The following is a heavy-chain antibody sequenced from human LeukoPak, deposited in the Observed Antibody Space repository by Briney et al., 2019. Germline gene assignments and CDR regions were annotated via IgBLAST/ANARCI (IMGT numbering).Heavy chain of an antibody. J-gene: IGHJ5*02. V-gene: IGHV1-18*01. D-gene: IGHD6-19*01. CDR1: GYTFTSYG. Sequence: GASVKVSCKASGYTFTSYGIGWVRQAPGQGLEWMGWISAYNGNTNYAQKLQGRVTMTTDTSTSTAYMELRSLRSDDTAVYYCARGPVNGYSSGWYTSWGQGTLVTVSS. CDR2: ISAYNGNT. CDR3: ARGPVNGYSSGWYTS.